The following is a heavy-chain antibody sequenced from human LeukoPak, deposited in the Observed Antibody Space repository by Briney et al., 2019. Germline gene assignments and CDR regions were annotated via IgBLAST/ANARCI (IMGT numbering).Heavy chain of an antibody. J-gene: IGHJ4*02. V-gene: IGHV3-23*01. D-gene: IGHD2-8*01. CDR3: AKDRQSWSQGAFDY. CDR2: ISNSGGTT. CDR1: GLIFRNYA. Sequence: GGSLRLSCAASGLIFRNYAMSWVRQAPGKGLQWVSSISNSGGTTYDADSVKGRFTISRDNSKNTLFLQMNSLRTDDTAVYYCAKDRQSWSQGAFDYWGRGILVTVSS.